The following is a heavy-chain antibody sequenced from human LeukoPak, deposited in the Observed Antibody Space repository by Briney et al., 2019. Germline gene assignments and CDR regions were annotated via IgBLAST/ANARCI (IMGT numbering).Heavy chain of an antibody. Sequence: EASVKVSCKASGGTFSSYAISWVRQAPGQGLEWMGGITPIFGTANYAQKFQGRVTITTDESTSTAYMELSSLRSEDTAVYYCARRQYDFWSGYYSHWGQGTLVTVSS. CDR3: ARRQYDFWSGYYSH. V-gene: IGHV1-69*05. CDR1: GGTFSSYA. CDR2: ITPIFGTA. J-gene: IGHJ4*02. D-gene: IGHD3-3*01.